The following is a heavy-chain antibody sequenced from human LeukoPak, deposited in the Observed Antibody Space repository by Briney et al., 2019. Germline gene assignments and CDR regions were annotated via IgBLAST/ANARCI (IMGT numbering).Heavy chain of an antibody. J-gene: IGHJ3*02. V-gene: IGHV1-46*01. Sequence: ASVKVSCKASGYTFTSYYMHWVRQAPGQGLEWMGIINPSGGSTSYAQKFQGRVTMTRDTSTSTVYMELSSLRSEDTAVYYCGRGEFLIGMPFVFFDIWGKGKMVPVS. CDR1: GYTFTSYY. CDR3: GRGEFLIGMPFVFFDI. D-gene: IGHD3-10*01. CDR2: INPSGGST.